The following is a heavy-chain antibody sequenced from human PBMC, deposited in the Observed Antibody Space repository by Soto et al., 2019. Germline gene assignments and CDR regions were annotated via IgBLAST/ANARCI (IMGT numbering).Heavy chain of an antibody. Sequence: SEPLSLTCAVYGGSFSGYYWSWIRQPPGKGLEWIGEINHSGSTNYNPSLKSRVTISVDTSKNQFSLKLSSVTAADTAVYYCARGLGLGYCGGDCYINFYYWGQGTLVTVSS. V-gene: IGHV4-34*01. J-gene: IGHJ4*02. CDR2: INHSGST. CDR3: ARGLGLGYCGGDCYINFYY. CDR1: GGSFSGYY. D-gene: IGHD2-21*01.